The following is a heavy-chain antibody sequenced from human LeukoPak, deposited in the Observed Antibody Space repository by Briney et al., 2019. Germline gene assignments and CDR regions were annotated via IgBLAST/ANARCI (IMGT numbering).Heavy chain of an antibody. D-gene: IGHD6-19*01. CDR1: GGSISSSTYY. J-gene: IGHJ4*02. V-gene: IGHV4-39*01. Sequence: SETLSLTCTVSGGSISSSTYYWGWIRQPPGKGLEWIGSIYYSGSTYYNPSLKSRVTISVDTSKSQFSLKLSSVTAADTAVYYCASTVAGTLYWGQGTLVTVSS. CDR3: ASTVAGTLY. CDR2: IYYSGST.